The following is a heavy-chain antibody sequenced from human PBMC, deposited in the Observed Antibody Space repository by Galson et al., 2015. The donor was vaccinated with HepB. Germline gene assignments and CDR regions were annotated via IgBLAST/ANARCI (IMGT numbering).Heavy chain of an antibody. CDR2: IKQDGSEK. J-gene: IGHJ5*02. CDR1: GFTFSSYW. CDR3: ARDGTPLITYYDFWSGYQPGQFDP. Sequence: LRLSCAASGFTFSSYWMSWVRQAPGKGLEWVANIKQDGSEKYYVDSVKGRFTISRDNAKNSLYLQMNSLRAEDTAVYYCARDGTPLITYYDFWSGYQPGQFDPWGQGTLVTVSS. V-gene: IGHV3-7*01. D-gene: IGHD3-3*01.